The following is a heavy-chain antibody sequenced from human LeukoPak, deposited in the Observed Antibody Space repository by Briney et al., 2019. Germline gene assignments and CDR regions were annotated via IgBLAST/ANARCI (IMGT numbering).Heavy chain of an antibody. CDR1: GGSISSYY. V-gene: IGHV4-4*07. CDR2: IYTSGST. J-gene: IGHJ6*03. D-gene: IGHD4-23*01. Sequence: SETLSLTCAVSGGSISSYYWSWIRQPTGKGLEWIGRIYTSGSTNYNPSLKGRVTMSVDTSKNQFSLKLSSVTAADTAVYYCAREATVVTKYYYYYYMDVWGKGTTVTVSS. CDR3: AREATVVTKYYYYYYMDV.